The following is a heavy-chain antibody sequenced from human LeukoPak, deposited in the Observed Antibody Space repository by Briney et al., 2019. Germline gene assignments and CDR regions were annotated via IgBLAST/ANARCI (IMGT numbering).Heavy chain of an antibody. J-gene: IGHJ3*02. CDR1: GFTFSDYY. Sequence: GGSLRLSCAASGFTFSDYYMSWIRQAPGKGLEWVSYISSSGSTIYYADSVKGRFTISRDNAKNSLYLQMNSLRAEDTAVYCCARRLYCGGDCYLFTSDAFDIWGQGTMVTVSS. D-gene: IGHD2-21*02. V-gene: IGHV3-11*01. CDR3: ARRLYCGGDCYLFTSDAFDI. CDR2: ISSSGSTI.